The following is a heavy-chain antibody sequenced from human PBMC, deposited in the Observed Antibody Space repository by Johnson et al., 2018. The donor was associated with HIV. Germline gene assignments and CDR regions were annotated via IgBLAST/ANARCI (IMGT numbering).Heavy chain of an antibody. V-gene: IGHV3-20*04. CDR1: GFTFSSYD. Sequence: VQLVESGGGLVQPGGSLRLSCAASGFTFSSYDMHWVRQATGKGLEWVSGINWNGGSTGYADSLKGRFTISRDNAKNPLYLQMNSLRAGNTALYYCARDARYFTSITCYTTAFDIWGQGTMVTGSS. CDR2: INWNGGST. J-gene: IGHJ3*02. D-gene: IGHD2-2*02. CDR3: ARDARYFTSITCYTTAFDI.